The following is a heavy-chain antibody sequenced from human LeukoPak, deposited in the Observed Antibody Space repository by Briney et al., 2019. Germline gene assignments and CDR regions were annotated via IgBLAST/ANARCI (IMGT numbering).Heavy chain of an antibody. J-gene: IGHJ5*02. CDR3: AKKTRELVTWFGAPSGWFDP. Sequence: PSETLSLTCTVSGGSISSSSYYWGWIRQPPGKGLEWIGSIYYSGSTYYNPSLKSRVTISVDTSKNQFSLKLSSVTAADTAVYYCAKKTRELVTWFGAPSGWFDPWGQGTLVTVSS. CDR2: IYYSGST. CDR1: GGSISSSSYY. V-gene: IGHV4-39*01. D-gene: IGHD3-10*01.